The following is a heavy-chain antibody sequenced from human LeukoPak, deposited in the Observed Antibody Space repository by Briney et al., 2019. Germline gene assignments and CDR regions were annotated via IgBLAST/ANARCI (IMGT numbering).Heavy chain of an antibody. J-gene: IGHJ6*03. Sequence: ASVKVSCKASGYTFTAYYVHWVRQAPGQGLEWMGWINPNTGGTNYAQKFQGRVTMTRDTSISTAYMELSSLRSDDTAVYYCAREGHDPDYWYYYVDVWGKGTTVTVSS. CDR3: AREGHDPDYWYYYVDV. CDR2: INPNTGGT. CDR1: GYTFTAYY. V-gene: IGHV1-2*02.